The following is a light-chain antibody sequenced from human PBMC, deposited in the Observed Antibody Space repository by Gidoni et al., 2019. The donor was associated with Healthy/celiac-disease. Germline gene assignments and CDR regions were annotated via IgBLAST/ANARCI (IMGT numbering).Light chain of an antibody. J-gene: IGKJ4*01. V-gene: IGKV3-20*01. CDR1: QSVSSSY. CDR3: QQYGSSPPLT. Sequence: EIVLTQSPGTLSLSPGERATLSCRASQSVSSSYLAWYQQKPGQAPRLLIYGASSRATGIPDRVSGSGSGTDFTLTISRLEPEDFAVYYCQQYGSSPPLTFXGXTKVEIK. CDR2: GAS.